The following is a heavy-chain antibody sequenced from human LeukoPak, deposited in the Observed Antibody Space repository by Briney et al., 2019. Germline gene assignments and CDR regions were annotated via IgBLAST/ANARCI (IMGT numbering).Heavy chain of an antibody. J-gene: IGHJ4*02. D-gene: IGHD3-10*01. CDR1: GFTFSGNA. CDR3: AKTAMIKVIINTYPKGLNC. CDR2: IYGRGETT. Sequence: PGGSLRLSCAASGFTFSGNAMNWVRQAPGKGLEWVAAIYGRGETTYYADLVKGRFTISRDNSKNTLYLQMNSLRAEDTAVYYCAKTAMIKVIINTYPKGLNCWGQGTLVTVSS. V-gene: IGHV3-23*01.